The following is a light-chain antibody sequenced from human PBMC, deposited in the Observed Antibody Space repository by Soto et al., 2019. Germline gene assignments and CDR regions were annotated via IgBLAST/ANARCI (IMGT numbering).Light chain of an antibody. Sequence: EIVLTQSPATLSSSPGERATLSCRASQSVTTYLAWYQQRPGQAPRLLIYDTSSRATGIPSRFSGSGSGTDFTLPISSLEPEDFAVYYCQQHVTFGPGTRVDFK. J-gene: IGKJ3*01. CDR1: QSVTTY. CDR3: QQHVT. CDR2: DTS. V-gene: IGKV3-11*01.